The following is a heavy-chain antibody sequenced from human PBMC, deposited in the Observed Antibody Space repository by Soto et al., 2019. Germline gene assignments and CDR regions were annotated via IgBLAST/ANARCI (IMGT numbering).Heavy chain of an antibody. J-gene: IGHJ4*02. CDR3: ARGWETVGTTTPFAY. V-gene: IGHV1-69*06. D-gene: IGHD1-26*01. Sequence: SVKVSCKASGYSFTNNDVTWVRQATGQGLEWMGGIIPIFGTANYAQKFQGRVTFTAHKSTSTAYMELRSLRSDDTAVYYCARGWETVGTTTPFAYWGQGTLVTVSS. CDR1: GYSFTNND. CDR2: IIPIFGTA.